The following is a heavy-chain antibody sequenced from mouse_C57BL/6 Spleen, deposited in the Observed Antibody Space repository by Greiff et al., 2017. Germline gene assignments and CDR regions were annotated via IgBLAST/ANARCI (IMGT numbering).Heavy chain of an antibody. CDR2: ISYDGSN. D-gene: IGHD2-14*01. J-gene: IGHJ1*03. Sequence: VQLKESGPGLVKPSQSLYLTCSVTGYSITSGYYWNWIRQFPGNKLEWMGYISYDGSNNYNPSLKNRISITRDTSKNQFFLKLNSVTTEDTATYYCARERYVSCDFDVWGTGTTVTVSS. CDR1: GYSITSGYY. CDR3: ARERYVSCDFDV. V-gene: IGHV3-6*01.